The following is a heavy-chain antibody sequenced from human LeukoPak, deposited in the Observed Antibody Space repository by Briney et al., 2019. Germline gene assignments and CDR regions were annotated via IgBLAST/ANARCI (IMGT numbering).Heavy chain of an antibody. CDR3: AREAVAGDY. D-gene: IGHD6-19*01. CDR2: ISWNSGSI. CDR1: GFTFDDYA. Sequence: PGRSLRLSCAASGFTFDDYAMHWVRQAPGQGLEWVSGISWNSGSIGYADSVKGRFTISRDNTKNSLYLQMNSLRAEDTAVYYCAREAVAGDYWGQGTLVTVSS. V-gene: IGHV3-9*01. J-gene: IGHJ4*02.